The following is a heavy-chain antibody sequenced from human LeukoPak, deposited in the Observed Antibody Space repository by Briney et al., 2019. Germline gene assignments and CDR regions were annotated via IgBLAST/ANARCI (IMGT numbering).Heavy chain of an antibody. V-gene: IGHV4-59*01. Sequence: SETLSLTCNVSGVSISSYYWSWIRQPPGKGLEWIGYIYYTGSTNYNPSLKSRVTISVDTSKNQFSLKLSSVTAADTAVYYCARGDWYYYYYYMDVWGKGATVTISS. J-gene: IGHJ6*03. CDR1: GVSISSYY. D-gene: IGHD3/OR15-3a*01. CDR3: ARGDWYYYYYYMDV. CDR2: IYYTGST.